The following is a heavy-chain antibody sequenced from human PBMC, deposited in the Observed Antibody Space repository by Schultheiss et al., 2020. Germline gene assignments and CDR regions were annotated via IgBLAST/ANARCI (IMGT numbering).Heavy chain of an antibody. V-gene: IGHV3-33*08. D-gene: IGHD6-13*01. CDR2: IWYDGSNK. CDR3: ARGSIAAAGAFDY. Sequence: GGSLRLSCAASGFTFSSYGMHWVRQAPGKGLEWVAVIWYDGSNKYYADSVKGRFTISRDNAKNTLYLQMNSLRAEDTAVYYCARGSIAAAGAFDYWGQGTLVTVSS. J-gene: IGHJ4*02. CDR1: GFTFSSYG.